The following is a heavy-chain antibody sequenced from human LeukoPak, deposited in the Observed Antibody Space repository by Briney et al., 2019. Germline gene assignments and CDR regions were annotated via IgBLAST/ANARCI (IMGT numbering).Heavy chain of an antibody. CDR1: GFTLSSYG. V-gene: IGHV3-30*18. D-gene: IGHD4-23*01. CDR3: AKDASYGGNSAPFDY. J-gene: IGHJ4*02. Sequence: GGSLRLSCAAPGFTLSSYGMHWVRQAPGKGLEWVAFISFDGSKKYYGDSVKGRFTISRDNSKNTLYLQMNSLRAKDMALYYCAKDASYGGNSAPFDYWGQGTLVTVSS. CDR2: ISFDGSKK.